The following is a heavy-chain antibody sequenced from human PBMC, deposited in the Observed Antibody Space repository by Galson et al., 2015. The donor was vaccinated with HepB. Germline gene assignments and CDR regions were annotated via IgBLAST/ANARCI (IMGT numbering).Heavy chain of an antibody. D-gene: IGHD2-2*01. CDR2: IIPIFGTA. J-gene: IGHJ5*02. CDR1: GGNFSSYA. V-gene: IGHV1-69*13. Sequence: SVKVYCKASGGNFSSYAISWVRQAHAQGLEWMGGIIPIFGTANYAQKFQGRVTITADEYTSTAYMELSSLRSEDTAVYHGARVVGDGCSSSSCYVRRLNCLYPWGQGTLVTVSS. CDR3: ARVVGDGCSSSSCYVRRLNCLYP.